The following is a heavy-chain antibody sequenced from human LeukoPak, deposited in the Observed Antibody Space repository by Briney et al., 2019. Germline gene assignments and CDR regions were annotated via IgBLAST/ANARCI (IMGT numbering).Heavy chain of an antibody. CDR1: GGSFSGYY. J-gene: IGHJ5*02. CDR2: INHSGST. V-gene: IGHV4-34*01. D-gene: IGHD5-24*01. CDR3: APTRRDGYNA. Sequence: PSETLSLTCAVYGGSFSGYYWSWIRQPPGKGLEWIGEINHSGSTNYNPSLKSRVTISVDTSKNQFSLKLSSVTAADTSLYFCAPTRRDGYNAWSQGMVVTVSS.